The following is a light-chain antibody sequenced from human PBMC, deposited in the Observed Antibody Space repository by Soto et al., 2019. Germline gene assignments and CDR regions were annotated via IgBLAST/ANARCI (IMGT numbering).Light chain of an antibody. Sequence: QSVVTQPPSVSGAPGQRGTISCTGSSSNIGAGYDVQWYQQLPGAAPRLLIFGNTNRPSGVPDRFSGSRSGTSASLAISGLQAEDEADYYCQSYDISLSVSVVFGGGTKLTVL. CDR3: QSYDISLSVSVV. J-gene: IGLJ2*01. CDR2: GNT. V-gene: IGLV1-40*01. CDR1: SSNIGAGYD.